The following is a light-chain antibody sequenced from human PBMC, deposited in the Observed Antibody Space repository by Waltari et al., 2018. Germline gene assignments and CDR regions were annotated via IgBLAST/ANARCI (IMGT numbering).Light chain of an antibody. CDR2: KDS. Sequence: SYELTQPPSVSVSPGQTDTITCSGDDLPKHYASWFQQKPGQAPVLVPCKDSEGPSGIPERFSGSSSGTTVTLTISGVQAEDEADYYCQSTDSSGSYRVFGGGTKLTVL. V-gene: IGLV3-25*03. CDR3: QSTDSSGSYRV. CDR1: DLPKHY. J-gene: IGLJ2*01.